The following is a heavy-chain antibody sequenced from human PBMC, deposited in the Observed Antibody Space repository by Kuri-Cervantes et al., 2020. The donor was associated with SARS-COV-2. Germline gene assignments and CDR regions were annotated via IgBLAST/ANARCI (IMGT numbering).Heavy chain of an antibody. V-gene: IGHV1-2*02. Sequence: ASVKVSCKASGYTFTGYYMHWVRQAPGQGLEWMGWINPNSGGTNYARKFQGRVTMTRDTSISTAYMELSRLRSDDTAVYYCARELSAGGAFDIWGQGTMVTVSS. CDR2: INPNSGGT. CDR1: GYTFTGYY. CDR3: ARELSAGGAFDI. J-gene: IGHJ3*02. D-gene: IGHD2-8*02.